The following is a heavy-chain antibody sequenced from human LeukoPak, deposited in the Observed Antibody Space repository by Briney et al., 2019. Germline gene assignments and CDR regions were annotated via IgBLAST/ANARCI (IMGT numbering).Heavy chain of an antibody. J-gene: IGHJ6*03. V-gene: IGHV4-59*12. CDR3: ARRRVVPAYYYYYYMDV. D-gene: IGHD2-2*01. CDR1: GGSISGYY. Sequence: SETLSLTCTVSGGSISGYYWSWIRQPPGKGLEWVGYISYSGSTNYNPSLKSRVTISVDTSKNQFSLKLSSVTAADTAVYYCARRRVVPAYYYYYYMDVWGKGTTVTVSS. CDR2: ISYSGST.